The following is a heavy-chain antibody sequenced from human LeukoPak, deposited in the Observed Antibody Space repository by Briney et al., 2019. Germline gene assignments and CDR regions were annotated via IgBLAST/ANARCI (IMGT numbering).Heavy chain of an antibody. CDR1: GGSISSGSYY. V-gene: IGHV4-61*02. D-gene: IGHD3-3*01. J-gene: IGHJ4*02. CDR3: AREFRSDFWSGYYLDY. Sequence: SQTLSLTCTVSGGSISSGSYYWSWIRQPAGKGLEWMGRIYTSGSTNYNPSLKSRVTISVDTSKNQFSLKLSSVTAADTAVYYCAREFRSDFWSGYYLDYWGQGTLVTVSS. CDR2: IYTSGST.